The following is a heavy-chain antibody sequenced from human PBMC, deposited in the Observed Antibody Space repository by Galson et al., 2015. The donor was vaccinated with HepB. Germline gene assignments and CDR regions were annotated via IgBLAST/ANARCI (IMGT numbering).Heavy chain of an antibody. CDR3: ASGVVGWYEV. CDR2: IDPLDSYT. D-gene: IGHD6-19*01. V-gene: IGHV5-10-1*01. CDR1: GYSFTSSW. J-gene: IGHJ4*02. Sequence: QSGAEVKKPGESLRISCQASGYSFTSSWITWVRQMPGKGLEWMGRIDPLDSYTNYSPSFKGHVTMSADKSITTAYLQWRSLEASDTGMYYCASGVVGWYEVWCQGTLVTDSS.